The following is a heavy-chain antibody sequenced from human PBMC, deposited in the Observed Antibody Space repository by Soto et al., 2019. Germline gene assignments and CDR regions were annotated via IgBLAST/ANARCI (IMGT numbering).Heavy chain of an antibody. J-gene: IGHJ4*02. CDR1: GFTFSDYA. V-gene: IGHV3-23*01. CDR2: ISGTGAIT. Sequence: GGSLRLSCAASGFTFSDYAMTWVRQASGKGLEWVSVISGTGAITNLADSVKGRFTISRDNSKNTLYLQMDSLRADDTAVYYCAKDLNRYTSVSIDYWGQGALVTVSS. CDR3: AKDLNRYTSVSIDY. D-gene: IGHD3-22*01.